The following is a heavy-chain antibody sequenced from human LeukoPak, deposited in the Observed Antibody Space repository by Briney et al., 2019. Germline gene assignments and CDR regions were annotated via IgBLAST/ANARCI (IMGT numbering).Heavy chain of an antibody. J-gene: IGHJ5*01. CDR2: IYYSGST. CDR3: ASDDLVGAPMDS. V-gene: IGHV4-59*12. CDR1: GGSISSYF. D-gene: IGHD1-26*01. Sequence: PPETPSPTRTVPGGSISSYFRSGIRQPPGKGLEWIGYIYYSGSTNYNPSLTSRVSISIDKTNNQCSLKLRSVTAADTAVYHCASDDLVGAPMDSWGKGTLVTVSS.